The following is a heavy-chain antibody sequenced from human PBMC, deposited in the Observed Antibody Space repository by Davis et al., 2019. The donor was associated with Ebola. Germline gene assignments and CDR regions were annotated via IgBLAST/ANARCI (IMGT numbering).Heavy chain of an antibody. D-gene: IGHD6-6*01. CDR2: ISSSSSYI. Sequence: GESLKISCAASGFTFSSYSMNWVRQAPGKGLEWVSSISSSSSYIYYADSVKGRFTISRDNAKNSLYLQMNSLRAEDTAVYYCARLESSSGLDYWGQGTLVTVSS. CDR3: ARLESSSGLDY. J-gene: IGHJ4*02. V-gene: IGHV3-21*01. CDR1: GFTFSSYS.